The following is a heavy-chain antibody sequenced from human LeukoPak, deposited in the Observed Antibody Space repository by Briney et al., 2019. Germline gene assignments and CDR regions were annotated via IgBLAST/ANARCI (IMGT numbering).Heavy chain of an antibody. Sequence: ASVKVSCKASGYTFTGYYLHWVRQAPGQGLEWMGWINPNSGDTKYAQKFQGRVTMTRDTSISTAYVELSRLRSDDTAVYYCAGIPTAYYYYYMDVWGKGTTVTVSS. V-gene: IGHV1-2*02. CDR3: AGIPTAYYYYYMDV. D-gene: IGHD1-14*01. J-gene: IGHJ6*03. CDR1: GYTFTGYY. CDR2: INPNSGDT.